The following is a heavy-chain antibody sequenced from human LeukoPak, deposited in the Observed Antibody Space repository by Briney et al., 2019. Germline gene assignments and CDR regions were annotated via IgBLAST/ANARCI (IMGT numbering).Heavy chain of an antibody. CDR3: ARGVEPLAANTLAY. D-gene: IGHD1-14*01. J-gene: IGHJ4*02. Sequence: GGSLRLSCAASGFTIITNDMTWVRQAPGKGLEWVSVLYSDGNTKYADSVQGRFTISRDNSKNTLYLEMNSLSPDDTAAYYCARGVEPLAANTLAYWGQGTLVTVSS. CDR2: LYSDGNT. V-gene: IGHV3-53*01. CDR1: GFTIITND.